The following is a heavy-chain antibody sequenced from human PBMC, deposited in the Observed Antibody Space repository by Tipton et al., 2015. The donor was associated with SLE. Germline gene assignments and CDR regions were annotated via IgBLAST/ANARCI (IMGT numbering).Heavy chain of an antibody. CDR1: GFTFSNYW. CDR3: ASDPGRRVPEGIDY. CDR2: ISGDGRYT. Sequence: SLRLSCAASGFTFSNYWMHWVRQAPGKGLVWVSRISGDGRYTSYADSVKGRFTISRDNARNSLDLQLNSLRAEDTAVYYCASDPGRRVPEGIDYWGQGTLVTVSS. D-gene: IGHD3-10*01. V-gene: IGHV3-74*01. J-gene: IGHJ4*02.